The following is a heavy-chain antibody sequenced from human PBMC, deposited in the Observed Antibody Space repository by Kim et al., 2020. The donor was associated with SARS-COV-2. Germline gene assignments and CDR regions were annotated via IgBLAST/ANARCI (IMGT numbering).Heavy chain of an antibody. V-gene: IGHV4-39*01. CDR1: GGSISSSSYY. Sequence: SETLSLTCTVSGGSISSSSYYWGWIRQPPGKGLEWIGSIYYSGSTYYNPSLKIRVTISVDTSKNQFSLKLSSVTAADTAVYYCARQGVLRYFDWLLFSSGVDVWGQGTTVTVSS. CDR2: IYYSGST. J-gene: IGHJ6*02. D-gene: IGHD3-9*01. CDR3: ARQGVLRYFDWLLFSSGVDV.